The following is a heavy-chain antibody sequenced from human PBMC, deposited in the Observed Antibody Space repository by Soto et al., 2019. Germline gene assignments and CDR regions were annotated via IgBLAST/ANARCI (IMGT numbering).Heavy chain of an antibody. V-gene: IGHV3-30*18. CDR3: AKDYGSGCDWLRVGDASDI. J-gene: IGHJ3*02. CDR2: ISYDGSNK. CDR1: GFTFSSYG. Sequence: HPGGSLRLSCAASGFTFSSYGMHWVRQAPGKGLEWVAVISYDGSNKYYADSVKGRFTISRDTSKNTLYLQMNSLRAEDTAMYYCAKDYGSGCDWLRVGDASDIWGQGTMVTVSS. D-gene: IGHD6-19*01.